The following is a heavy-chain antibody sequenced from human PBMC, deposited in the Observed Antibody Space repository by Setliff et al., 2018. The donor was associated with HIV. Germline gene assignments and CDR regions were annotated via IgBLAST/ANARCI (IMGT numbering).Heavy chain of an antibody. J-gene: IGHJ4*02. Sequence: PSETLSLTCTVSGVSISNYYWSWIRQPPGKGLEWIGYMYYSGNTNYNPSLKSRVTISVDTSKNQFSLKLTSVTAADTAVYYCVTSSSWSSRVNFWGPGMLVTVSS. CDR2: MYYSGNT. D-gene: IGHD2-2*01. CDR1: GVSISNYY. V-gene: IGHV4-59*08. CDR3: VTSSSWSSRVNF.